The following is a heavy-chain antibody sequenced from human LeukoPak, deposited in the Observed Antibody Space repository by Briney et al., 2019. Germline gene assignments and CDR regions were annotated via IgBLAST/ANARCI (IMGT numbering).Heavy chain of an antibody. V-gene: IGHV3-23*01. D-gene: IGHD1-26*01. J-gene: IGHJ4*02. CDR1: GFTFSSYA. CDR2: ISGSGGST. CDR3: ARGGSYYPL. Sequence: GGSLRLSCAASGFTFSSYAMSWVRQAPGKGLEWVSAISGSGGSTYYADSVKGRFTISRGISNNTLYLQMNSLRAEDTAVYYCARGGSYYPLWGQGTLVTVSS.